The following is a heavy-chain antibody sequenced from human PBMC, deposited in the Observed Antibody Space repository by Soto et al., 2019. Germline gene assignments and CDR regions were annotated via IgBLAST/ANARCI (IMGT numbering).Heavy chain of an antibody. CDR1: GFTFSSYW. D-gene: IGHD6-6*01. CDR2: IKEDGSEK. J-gene: IGHJ4*02. Sequence: GGSLRLSCAASGFTFSSYWMSWVRQAPGKGLEWVANIKEDGSEKYLVDSVKGRFTISRDNAKNSLFLQTNSLRAEDTAVYYCARGIAARPAPCDYWGQGTLVTVSS. CDR3: ARGIAARPAPCDY. V-gene: IGHV3-7*01.